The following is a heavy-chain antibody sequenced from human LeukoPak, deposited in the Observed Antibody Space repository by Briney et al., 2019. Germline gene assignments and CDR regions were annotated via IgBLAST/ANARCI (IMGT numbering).Heavy chain of an antibody. D-gene: IGHD6-13*01. J-gene: IGHJ4*02. CDR1: GFTFSSYA. V-gene: IGHV3-23*01. CDR3: AKKTVPGYSSSWYVD. CDR2: ISGSGGST. Sequence: GGSLRLSCAASGFTFSSYAMSWVRQAPGKGLEWVSAISGSGGSTYYADSVKGRFTISRDNSKNTLYLQMNSLRAEDTAVYYCAKKTVPGYSSSWYVDWGQGTLVTVSS.